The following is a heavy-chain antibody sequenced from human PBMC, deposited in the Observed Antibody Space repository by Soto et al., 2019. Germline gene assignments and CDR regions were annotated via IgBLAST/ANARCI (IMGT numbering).Heavy chain of an antibody. J-gene: IGHJ4*02. D-gene: IGHD2-8*02. Sequence: QVQLVESGGGVVQPGRSLRLSCAASGFTFSSDGMHWLRQAPGKGLEWVAVIWYDGSNKYYADSVKGRFTISRDNSTNTLYLQMNSLMAEDTAVYYCARDKSGLGQDYWCQGTLVTVAS. CDR2: IWYDGSNK. CDR3: ARDKSGLGQDY. V-gene: IGHV3-33*01. CDR1: GFTFSSDG.